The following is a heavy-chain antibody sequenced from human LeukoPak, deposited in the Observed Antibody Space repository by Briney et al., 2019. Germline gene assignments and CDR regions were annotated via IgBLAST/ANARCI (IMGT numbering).Heavy chain of an antibody. CDR2: ISGGGGKT. J-gene: IGHJ3*01. D-gene: IGHD2-21*02. CDR1: GFTFSSCA. Sequence: GGSLRLSCEASGFTFSSCALSWVRQAPGKGLEWVSAISGGGGKTWYADSVKGRFTISRDNSKNTLYLQMNSLRAEDTALYYCAKDPIVFNSGDYYLGAFNVWGQGAMVTVSS. CDR3: AKDPIVFNSGDYYLGAFNV. V-gene: IGHV3-23*01.